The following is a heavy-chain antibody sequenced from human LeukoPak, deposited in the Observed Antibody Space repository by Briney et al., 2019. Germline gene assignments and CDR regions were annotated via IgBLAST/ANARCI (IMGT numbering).Heavy chain of an antibody. CDR1: GFTFSSYS. CDR2: ISSSSNTI. CDR3: ATSRVFDH. J-gene: IGHJ4*02. V-gene: IGHV3-48*04. Sequence: GGSLRLSCAASGFTFSSYSMNWVRQAPGKGLEWVSYISSSSNTIYYADSVKGRFTISRDNAKKTLYLEMNSLRMEDTAIYYCATSRVFDHWGQGTLVTVSS.